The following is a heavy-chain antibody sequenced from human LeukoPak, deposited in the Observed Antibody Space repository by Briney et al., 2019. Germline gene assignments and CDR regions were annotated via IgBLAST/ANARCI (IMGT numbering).Heavy chain of an antibody. CDR3: ARGTMTWFDP. D-gene: IGHD2-2*01. CDR2: IYTSGST. V-gene: IGHV4-61*02. CDR1: GGSISSGSYY. Sequence: SETLSLTCTVSGGSISSGSYYWSWIRQPAGKGLEWIGRIYTSGSTNYNPSLKSRVTISVDTSKNQFSLKLSSVTAADTAVYYCARGTMTWFDPWGQGTLVTVSS. J-gene: IGHJ5*02.